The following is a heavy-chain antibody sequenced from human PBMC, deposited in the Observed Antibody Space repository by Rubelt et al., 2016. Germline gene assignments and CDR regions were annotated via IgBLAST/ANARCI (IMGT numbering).Heavy chain of an antibody. CDR3: ARHRQLVGWFDP. Sequence: QVQLVQSGAEVKKPGSSVKVSCKASGGTFSSYAISWVRQAPGQGLEWMGGIIPIFGTANSAKKFQGRVTMTTDTSTSTAYMELRSLRSDDTAVYYCARHRQLVGWFDPWGQGTLVTVSS. V-gene: IGHV1-69*05. CDR2: IIPIFGTA. CDR1: GGTFSSYA. D-gene: IGHD6-6*01. J-gene: IGHJ5*02.